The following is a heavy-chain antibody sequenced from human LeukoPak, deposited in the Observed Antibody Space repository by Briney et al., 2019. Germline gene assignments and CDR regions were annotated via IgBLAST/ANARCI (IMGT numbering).Heavy chain of an antibody. D-gene: IGHD1-26*01. Sequence: VSVKVSCKASGYTFTSYGISWVRQAPGQGLEWMGWISAYNGNTNYAQKLQGRVTMTTDTSTSTAYMELRSLRSDDTAVYYCAREELVGATSYGMDVWGQGTTVTVSS. CDR2: ISAYNGNT. CDR3: AREELVGATSYGMDV. CDR1: GYTFTSYG. J-gene: IGHJ6*02. V-gene: IGHV1-18*01.